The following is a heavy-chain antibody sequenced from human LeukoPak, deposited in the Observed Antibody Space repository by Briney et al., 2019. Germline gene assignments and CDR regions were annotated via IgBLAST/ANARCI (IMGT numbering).Heavy chain of an antibody. D-gene: IGHD2-8*01. Sequence: GESLKISCKGSGYSFTSYWIGWVRQMPGKGLEWMGIIYPGDSDTRYSPSFQGQVTISADKSISTAYLQWSSLKASDTAMYYCARYSLMVYATPYAFDIWGQGTMVTVSS. CDR1: GYSFTSYW. CDR2: IYPGDSDT. CDR3: ARYSLMVYATPYAFDI. J-gene: IGHJ3*02. V-gene: IGHV5-51*01.